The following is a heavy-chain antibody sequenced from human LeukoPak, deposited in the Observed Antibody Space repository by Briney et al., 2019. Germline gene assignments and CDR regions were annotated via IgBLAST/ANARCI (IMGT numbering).Heavy chain of an antibody. CDR2: IAYDGSST. CDR3: ARERIVGAASTRYYGMDV. D-gene: IGHD1-26*01. J-gene: IGHJ6*02. CDR1: GFTFSNYA. V-gene: IGHV3-30*04. Sequence: GGSLRLSCAASGFTFSNYAIHCVRQAPGKGLEWVAVIAYDGSSTVYADSVKGRFTISRDNAKNSLYFQMNSPRAEDTAVYYCARERIVGAASTRYYGMDVWGQGTTVTVSS.